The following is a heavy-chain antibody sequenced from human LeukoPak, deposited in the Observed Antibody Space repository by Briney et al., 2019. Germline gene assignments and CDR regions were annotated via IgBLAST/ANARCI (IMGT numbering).Heavy chain of an antibody. J-gene: IGHJ6*03. V-gene: IGHV3-30-3*01. D-gene: IGHD2-2*01. CDR3: ATSSTSHYYYYMDV. CDR2: ISYDGSNK. CDR1: GFTFSSYA. Sequence: GGSLRLSCAASGFTFSSYAMHWVRQAPGKGLEWVAVISYDGSNKYYADSVKGRFTISRDNSKNTLYLQMNSLRAEDTAVYYCATSSTSHYYYYMDVWGKGTTVTVSS.